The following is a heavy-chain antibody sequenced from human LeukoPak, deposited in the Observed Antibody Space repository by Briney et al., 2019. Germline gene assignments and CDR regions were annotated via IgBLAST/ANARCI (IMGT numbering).Heavy chain of an antibody. CDR3: TSRRGSATEGYYFDY. Sequence: GGSLRLACAASGFTFSRYWMHWVRHAPGKGLVWVSLISSDGRTTSYADSVKGRFTISRENAKNTLYLQMNSLGVEDTAVYYCTSRRGSATEGYYFDYWGQGTLVTVSS. CDR2: ISSDGRTT. CDR1: GFTFSRYW. J-gene: IGHJ4*02. V-gene: IGHV3-74*01. D-gene: IGHD6-13*01.